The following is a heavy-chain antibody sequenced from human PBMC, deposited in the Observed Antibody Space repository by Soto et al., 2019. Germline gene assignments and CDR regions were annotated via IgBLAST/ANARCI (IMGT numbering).Heavy chain of an antibody. V-gene: IGHV1-69*01. CDR2: IIPIFGTA. D-gene: IGHD3-16*02. J-gene: IGHJ4*02. CDR1: GGTFSSYA. Sequence: QVQLVQSGAEVKKPGSSVKVSCKASGGTFSSYAISWVRQAPGQGLEWMGGIIPIFGTANYAQKFQGRVTITADESTSTAYMELSSLRSEDTAVYYCARDSGMITFGGVSVHFAYWCQGTLVTVSS. CDR3: ARDSGMITFGGVSVHFAY.